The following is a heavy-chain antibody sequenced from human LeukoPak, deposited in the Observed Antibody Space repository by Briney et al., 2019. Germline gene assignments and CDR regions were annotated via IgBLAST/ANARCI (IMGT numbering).Heavy chain of an antibody. D-gene: IGHD6-13*01. CDR3: ARGIPAAGTLGY. Sequence: PSETLSLTCTVSGGSISSSSYYWGWIRQPPGKGLEWIGSIYYSGSTYYNPSLKSRVTISVDTSENQFSLKLRSVTAADTAVYYCARGIPAAGTLGYWGQGTLVTVSS. CDR2: IYYSGST. CDR1: GGSISSSSYY. J-gene: IGHJ4*02. V-gene: IGHV4-39*07.